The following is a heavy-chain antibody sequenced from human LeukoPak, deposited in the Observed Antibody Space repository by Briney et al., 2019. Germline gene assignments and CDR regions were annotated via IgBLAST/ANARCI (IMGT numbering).Heavy chain of an antibody. V-gene: IGHV3-23*01. J-gene: IGHJ6*02. D-gene: IGHD6-6*01. CDR1: GFTFSSYA. Sequence: GGSLRLSCAASGFTFSSYAMSWVRQASGKGLEWVSAIRGSGGSTYYADSVKGRFTISRDNSKNTLYLQMNSLRAEDTAVYYCAKYTSSSVYYGMDVWGQGTTVTVSS. CDR3: AKYTSSSVYYGMDV. CDR2: IRGSGGST.